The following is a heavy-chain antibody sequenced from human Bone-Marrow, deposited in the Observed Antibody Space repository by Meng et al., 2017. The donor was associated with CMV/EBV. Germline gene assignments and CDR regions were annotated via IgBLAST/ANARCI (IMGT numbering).Heavy chain of an antibody. CDR1: GGTFSSYA. V-gene: IGHV1-69*10. D-gene: IGHD1-20*01. CDR2: INPTLGIA. CDR3: ARVNGNDLTKGCY. J-gene: IGHJ4*02. Sequence: SVKVSCKASGGTFSSYAIRWVRQAPGQGLEWMGGINPTLGIANYAQKFQGRVTITADKSTSTAYMELSSLRSEDTAVYYCARVNGNDLTKGCYRGQGALVTVSS.